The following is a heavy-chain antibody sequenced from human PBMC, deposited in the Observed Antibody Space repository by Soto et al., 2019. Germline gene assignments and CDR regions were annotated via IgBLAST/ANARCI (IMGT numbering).Heavy chain of an antibody. D-gene: IGHD2-2*01. CDR3: ARGRGVPASYGMDG. Sequence: QVQLVQSGAEVKKPGSSVKVSCKASGGTFSSYAISWVRQAPGQGLEWMGGIIPIFGTANYAQKCQGRVTVPADQSTSTAYMELGRRGCEDTAVYYCARGRGVPASYGMDGWAQGPTVTVSS. V-gene: IGHV1-69*01. CDR1: GGTFSSYA. CDR2: IIPIFGTA. J-gene: IGHJ6*02.